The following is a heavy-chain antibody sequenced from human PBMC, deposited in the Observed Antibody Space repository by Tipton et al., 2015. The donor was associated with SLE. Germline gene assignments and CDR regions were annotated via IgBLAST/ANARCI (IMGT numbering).Heavy chain of an antibody. D-gene: IGHD4-23*01. CDR1: GFTFSSYA. CDR2: ISGSGGST. V-gene: IGHV3-23*01. J-gene: IGHJ3*02. CDR3: ARLGGLGGNDAFDI. Sequence: GSLRLSCAASGFTFSSYAMSWVRQAPGKGLEWVSAISGSGGSTYYADSVKGRFTISRDNAKNSLYLQMNSLRAEDTAVYYCARLGGLGGNDAFDIWGQGTMVTVSS.